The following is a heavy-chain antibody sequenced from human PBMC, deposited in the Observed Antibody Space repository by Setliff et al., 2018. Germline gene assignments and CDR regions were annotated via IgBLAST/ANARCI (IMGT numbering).Heavy chain of an antibody. Sequence: GGSLRLSCATSGFTVRDYSMVWVRQVPGKGLEWVTGVIQVGSGVYADSVKGRSTISRDNSKNNFFLQINNLRAADTATYYCAKDRVNDGFWDFDSWGQGIVVTVSS. CDR1: GFTVRDYS. J-gene: IGHJ4*02. V-gene: IGHV3-23*01. CDR3: AKDRVNDGFWDFDS. CDR2: VIQVGSG. D-gene: IGHD1-26*01.